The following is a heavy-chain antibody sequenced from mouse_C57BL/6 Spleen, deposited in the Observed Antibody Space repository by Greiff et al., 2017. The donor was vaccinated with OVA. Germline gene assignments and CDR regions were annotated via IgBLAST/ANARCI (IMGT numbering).Heavy chain of an antibody. Sequence: VKLVESGAELVRPGASVKLSCKASGYTFTDYYINWVKQRPGQGLEWIARIYPGSGNTYYNEKFKGKATLTAEKSSSTAYMQLSSLTSEDSAVYFCARELRVSYFDYWGQGTTLTVSS. V-gene: IGHV1-76*01. CDR2: IYPGSGNT. D-gene: IGHD1-1*01. CDR3: ARELRVSYFDY. CDR1: GYTFTDYY. J-gene: IGHJ2*01.